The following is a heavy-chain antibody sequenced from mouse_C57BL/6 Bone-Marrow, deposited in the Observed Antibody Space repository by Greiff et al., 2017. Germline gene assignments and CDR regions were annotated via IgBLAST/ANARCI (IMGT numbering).Heavy chain of an antibody. CDR3: ARHALRGYAMDY. D-gene: IGHD1-1*01. V-gene: IGHV5-12*01. CDR2: ISNGGGST. CDR1: GFTFSDYY. J-gene: IGHJ4*01. Sequence: VMLVESGGGLVQPGGSLKLSCAASGFTFSDYYMYWVRQTPEKRLEWVAYISNGGGSTYYPDTVKGRFTISRDNAKNTLYLQMSLLKSEDTAMYYCARHALRGYAMDYWGQGTSVTVAS.